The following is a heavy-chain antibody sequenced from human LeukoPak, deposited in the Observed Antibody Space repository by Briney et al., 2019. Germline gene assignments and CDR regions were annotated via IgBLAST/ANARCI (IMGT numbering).Heavy chain of an antibody. V-gene: IGHV4-59*01. Sequence: GSLRLSCAASGFTFSSYEMNWVRQAPGKGLEWIGYIYYSGSTNYNPSLKSRVTISVDTSKNQFSLKLSSVTAADTAVYYCARARNGPQGFDPWGQGTLVTVSS. CDR2: IYYSGST. CDR1: GFTFSSYE. J-gene: IGHJ5*02. CDR3: ARARNGPQGFDP. D-gene: IGHD1-14*01.